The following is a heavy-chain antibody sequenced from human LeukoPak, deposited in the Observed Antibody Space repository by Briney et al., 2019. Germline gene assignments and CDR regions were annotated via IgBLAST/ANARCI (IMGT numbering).Heavy chain of an antibody. CDR1: GFSFSYYW. Sequence: GGSLRLSCAASGFSFSYYWMHWVRQGSGKGPVWVSRIIGDGTRTDYADSVKGRFTISRDNAKSTLYLQMNSLRAEDTAVYYCASHGWVTGTTKADYWGQGTLVTVSS. D-gene: IGHD4-17*01. J-gene: IGHJ4*02. CDR2: IIGDGTRT. V-gene: IGHV3-74*01. CDR3: ASHGWVTGTTKADY.